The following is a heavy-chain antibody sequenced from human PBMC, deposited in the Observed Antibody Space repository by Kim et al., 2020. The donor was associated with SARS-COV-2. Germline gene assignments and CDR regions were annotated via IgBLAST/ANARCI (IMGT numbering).Heavy chain of an antibody. J-gene: IGHJ4*02. Sequence: GGSLRLSCTTSGLNFADYAMSWFRQAPGKGLEWVAFIRSKRYDETTEYAASVKGRFIISRDDSKRIAYLQMNGLKTEDIAVYYCTSGPYYYDSAAYYHDYWGQGTLVTVSS. CDR3: TSGPYYYDSAAYYHDY. V-gene: IGHV3-49*03. D-gene: IGHD3-22*01. CDR1: GLNFADYA. CDR2: IRSKRYDETT.